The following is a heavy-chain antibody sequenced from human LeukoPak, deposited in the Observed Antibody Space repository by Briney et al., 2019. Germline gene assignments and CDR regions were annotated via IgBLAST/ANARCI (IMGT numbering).Heavy chain of an antibody. CDR2: ISGSGGTT. CDR1: GLTFSSYA. J-gene: IGHJ4*02. Sequence: GGSLRLSCAASGLTFSSYAMLWVRQAPGKGLEWVSIISGSGGTTYYVDSVKGRFTISRDNSKNTLYLQMNSLRAEDTAVYYCARDWDAVIVPAAIGHYWGQGTLVTVSS. CDR3: ARDWDAVIVPAAIGHY. V-gene: IGHV3-23*01. D-gene: IGHD2-2*01.